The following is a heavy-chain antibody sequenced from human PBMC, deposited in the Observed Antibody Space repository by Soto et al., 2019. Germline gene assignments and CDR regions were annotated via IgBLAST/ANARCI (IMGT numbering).Heavy chain of an antibody. CDR2: IIPILGIA. D-gene: IGHD5-12*01. J-gene: IGHJ4*02. CDR1: GGTFSSYT. V-gene: IGHV1-69*08. CDR3: AREVATTDYFDY. Sequence: QVQLVQSGAEVKKPGSSVKVSCKASGGTFSSYTISWVRQAPGQGLEWMGRIIPILGIANYAQKFQGRVTSTADKSTSTAYMELSSLRSEDTAVYYCAREVATTDYFDYWGQGTLVTVSS.